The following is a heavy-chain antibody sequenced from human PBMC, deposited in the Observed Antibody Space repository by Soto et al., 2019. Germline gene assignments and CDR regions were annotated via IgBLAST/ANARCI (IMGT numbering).Heavy chain of an antibody. Sequence: GGSLRLSCAASGFTFSSYAMSWVRQAPGKGLEWVSAISGSGGSTYYADSVKGRFTISRDNSKNTLYLQMNSLRADEATAVYYCASPGLGYCSSSSCPYWHFDLWGRGTLVTVSS. CDR3: ASPGLGYCSSSSCPYWHFDL. D-gene: IGHD2-2*01. CDR2: ISGSGGST. CDR1: GFTFSSYA. J-gene: IGHJ2*01. V-gene: IGHV3-23*01.